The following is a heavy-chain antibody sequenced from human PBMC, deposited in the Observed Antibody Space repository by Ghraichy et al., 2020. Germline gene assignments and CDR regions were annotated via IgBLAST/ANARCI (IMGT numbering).Heavy chain of an antibody. D-gene: IGHD2-21*01. CDR1: GFTFSSYW. Sequence: GGSLRLSCAASGFTFSSYWMHWVRQAPGKGLVWVSRINGDGSSTQYADSVKGRFTISRDNAKNTLYLQMDSLRVEDTAVYYCARGAILWGPYYFDYWGQRALVTVSS. V-gene: IGHV3-74*03. J-gene: IGHJ4*02. CDR3: ARGAILWGPYYFDY. CDR2: INGDGSST.